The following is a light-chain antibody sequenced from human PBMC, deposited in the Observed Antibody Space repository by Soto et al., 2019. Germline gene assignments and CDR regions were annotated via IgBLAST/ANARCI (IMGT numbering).Light chain of an antibody. Sequence: EVVMTQSPATLSVSPGEGVTLSCRASQGIGDTLAWYQHRPGQTPRLLIYDTSTRATGVPARFSGSRSGPEFTLTISSLEPEDFAVYYCQQRSNWPLTFXPGTKVDIK. J-gene: IGKJ3*01. V-gene: IGKV3-11*01. CDR1: QGIGDT. CDR3: QQRSNWPLT. CDR2: DTS.